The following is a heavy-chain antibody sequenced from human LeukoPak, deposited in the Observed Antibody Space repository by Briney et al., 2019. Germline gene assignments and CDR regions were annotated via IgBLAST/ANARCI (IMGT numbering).Heavy chain of an antibody. J-gene: IGHJ5*02. CDR2: IIPIFGTA. D-gene: IGHD2-2*02. CDR3: ARVVVPAAIPVDP. Sequence: SVKVSCKASGGTFSSYAISWVRQAPGQGLEWMGGIIPIFGTANYAQKFQGRVTITADESTSTAYMELSSLRSEDTAVYYCARVVVPAAIPVDPWGQGALVTVSS. CDR1: GGTFSSYA. V-gene: IGHV1-69*01.